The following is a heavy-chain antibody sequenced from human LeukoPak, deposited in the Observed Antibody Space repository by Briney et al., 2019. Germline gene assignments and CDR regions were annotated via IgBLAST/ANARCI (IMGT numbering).Heavy chain of an antibody. Sequence: GGSLRLSCAASGFTFSSYGMHWVRQAPGKGLEWVAVISYDGSNKYYADSVKGRFTISRDNSKNTLYLQMNSLRAEDTAVYYCARDATWTRTFDYWGQGTLVTVSS. CDR3: ARDATWTRTFDY. CDR2: ISYDGSNK. V-gene: IGHV3-30*03. J-gene: IGHJ4*02. CDR1: GFTFSSYG. D-gene: IGHD1-1*01.